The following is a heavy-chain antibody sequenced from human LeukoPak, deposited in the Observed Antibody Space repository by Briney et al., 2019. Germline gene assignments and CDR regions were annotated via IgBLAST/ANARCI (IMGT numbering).Heavy chain of an antibody. J-gene: IGHJ4*02. CDR1: GGSFSSGDYY. Sequence: SETLSLTCIVSGGSFSSGDYYWSWIRQPPGKGLEWIGSVYDSGETYFNPSLMSRVTISLDTSKNQFSLRLSSMTAADTAVYYCARGTDSRGYQFRGFDSWGRGTLVTVSS. D-gene: IGHD3-22*01. CDR3: ARGTDSRGYQFRGFDS. V-gene: IGHV4-30-2*01. CDR2: VYDSGET.